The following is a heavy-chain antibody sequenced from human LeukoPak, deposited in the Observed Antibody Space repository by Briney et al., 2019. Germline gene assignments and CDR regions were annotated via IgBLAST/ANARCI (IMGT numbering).Heavy chain of an antibody. CDR1: GYTFTGYY. V-gene: IGHV1-2*02. CDR2: INPNSGDT. Sequence: GASVKVSCKASGYTFTGYYMHWVRQAPGQGLEWMGWINPNSGDTNYAQKFQGRVTMTRDTSISTAYMQLSRLNSDDTAVFYCVGGPGYERSNIDYWGQGTLVTVSS. CDR3: VGGPGYERSNIDY. J-gene: IGHJ4*02. D-gene: IGHD3-22*01.